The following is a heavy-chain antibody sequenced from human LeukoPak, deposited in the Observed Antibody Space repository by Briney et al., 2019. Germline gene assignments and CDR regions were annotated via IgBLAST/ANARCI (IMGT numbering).Heavy chain of an antibody. V-gene: IGHV4-39*07. CDR3: AREDRSVTIDY. Sequence: SGTLSLTCTVSGGSISSSSYYWGWIRQPPGKGLEWIGSIYYSGSTYYNPSLKSRVTISVDTSKNQFSLKLSSVTAADTAVYYCAREDRSVTIDYWGQGTLVTVSS. CDR2: IYYSGST. CDR1: GGSISSSSYY. D-gene: IGHD4-11*01. J-gene: IGHJ4*02.